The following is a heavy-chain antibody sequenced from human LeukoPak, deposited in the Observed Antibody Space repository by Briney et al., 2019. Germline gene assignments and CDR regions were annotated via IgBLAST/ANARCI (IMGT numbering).Heavy chain of an antibody. CDR2: IYPGYSDT. CDR1: GYSLNSYW. D-gene: IGHD3-3*01. Sequence: GESLEISRKGFGYSLNSYWIGLVRQMPGKGLGWVGIIYPGYSDTRYSPSFQGQVTISADKSISTAYLLWRSLKASDTAMYYCAIGFWSGYPNWFDPWGQGTLVTVSS. J-gene: IGHJ5*02. V-gene: IGHV5-51*01. CDR3: AIGFWSGYPNWFDP.